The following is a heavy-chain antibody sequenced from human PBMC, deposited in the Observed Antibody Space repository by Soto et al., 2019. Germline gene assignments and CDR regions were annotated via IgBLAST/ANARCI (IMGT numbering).Heavy chain of an antibody. D-gene: IGHD5-18*01. Sequence: GGSLRLSCAASGFTFSSYAMSWVRQAPGKGLEWVSAISGSGGITYYADSVKGRFTISRDNSKNTLYLQMNSLRAEDTAVYYCENRIQLWLMDVWGQGTTVTVSS. CDR1: GFTFSSYA. V-gene: IGHV3-23*01. J-gene: IGHJ6*02. CDR3: ENRIQLWLMDV. CDR2: ISGSGGIT.